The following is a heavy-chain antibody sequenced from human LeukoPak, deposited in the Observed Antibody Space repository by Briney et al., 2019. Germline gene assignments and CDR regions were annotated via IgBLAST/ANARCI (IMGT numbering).Heavy chain of an antibody. CDR1: GGSFSGHY. D-gene: IGHD3-3*01. J-gene: IGHJ1*01. Sequence: SETLSLPCSVYGGSFSGHYWRCLPHPPGKALEWIGEINHSGSTNYNPSLKSRVTISVDTSKNQFSLKLSSVTAADTAVYYCARGSLYYDFWSGYIRSEYFQHWGQGTLVTVSS. CDR3: ARGSLYYDFWSGYIRSEYFQH. CDR2: INHSGST. V-gene: IGHV4-34*01.